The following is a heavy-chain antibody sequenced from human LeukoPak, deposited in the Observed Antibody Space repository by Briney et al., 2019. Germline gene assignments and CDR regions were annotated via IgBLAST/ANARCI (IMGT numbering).Heavy chain of an antibody. J-gene: IGHJ4*02. D-gene: IGHD6-19*01. V-gene: IGHV4-39*07. CDR1: GGSISSSYYY. Sequence: SETLSLTCTVSGGSISSSYYYWGWIRQPPGKGLEWIGTIYYSGSTYYNPSLKSRVTISVDTSKNQFSLKLSSVTAADTAVYYCARGRSGWYVFDYWGQGTLVTVSS. CDR3: ARGRSGWYVFDY. CDR2: IYYSGST.